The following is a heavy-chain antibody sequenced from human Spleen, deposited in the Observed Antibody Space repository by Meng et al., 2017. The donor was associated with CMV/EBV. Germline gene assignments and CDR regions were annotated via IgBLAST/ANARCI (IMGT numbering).Heavy chain of an antibody. CDR1: SPYA. J-gene: IGHJ4*02. CDR3: ARDAVVGPTSRSGIGYFDQ. CDR2: ISFDASNK. V-gene: IGHV3-30*01. D-gene: IGHD1-26*01. Sequence: SPYAMQWVRQAPGKGLEWVAVISFDASNKRYAASVQGRFAISRDNSKDTLYLEMNSLRTEDTAVYYCARDAVVGPTSRSGIGYFDQWGQGTLVTVSS.